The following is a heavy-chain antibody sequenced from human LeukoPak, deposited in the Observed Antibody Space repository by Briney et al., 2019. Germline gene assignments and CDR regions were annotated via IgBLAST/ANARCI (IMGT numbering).Heavy chain of an antibody. Sequence: PGGSLGLSCAASGFTFSSYSMNWVRQAPGKGLEWVSSISSSSSYIYYADSVKGRFTISRDNAKNSLYLQMNSLRAEDTAVYYCARDSRSFGDFIDYWGQGTLVTVSS. D-gene: IGHD3-10*01. J-gene: IGHJ4*02. CDR3: ARDSRSFGDFIDY. CDR1: GFTFSSYS. V-gene: IGHV3-21*01. CDR2: ISSSSSYI.